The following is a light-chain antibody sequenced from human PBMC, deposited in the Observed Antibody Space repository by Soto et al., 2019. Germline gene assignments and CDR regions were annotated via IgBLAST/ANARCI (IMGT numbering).Light chain of an antibody. V-gene: IGLV2-14*01. CDR2: EVS. CDR3: SSYTSSSTGV. Sequence: QSVLTQPASVSASPGPSITVSCTGTSSDVGGYNYVSWYQQHPGKAPKHMIYEVSNRPSGVSNRFSGSKSGNTASLTISGLQAEGEGDYFCSSYTSSSTGVFGTGTMVTVL. CDR1: SSDVGGYNY. J-gene: IGLJ1*01.